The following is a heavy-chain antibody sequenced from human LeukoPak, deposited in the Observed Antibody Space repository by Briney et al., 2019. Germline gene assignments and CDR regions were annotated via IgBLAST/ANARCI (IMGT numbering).Heavy chain of an antibody. CDR1: GFSFSNYG. D-gene: IGHD4-23*01. CDR3: ARGGTTVVNRYSFDY. V-gene: IGHV3-48*02. J-gene: IGHJ4*02. Sequence: GRSLRLSCAASGFSFSNYGMHWVRQAPGKGLEWVSYISSSSSTIYYADSVKGRFTISRDNAKNSLYLQMNSLRDEDTAVYYCARGGTTVVNRYSFDYWGQGTLVTVSS. CDR2: ISSSSSTI.